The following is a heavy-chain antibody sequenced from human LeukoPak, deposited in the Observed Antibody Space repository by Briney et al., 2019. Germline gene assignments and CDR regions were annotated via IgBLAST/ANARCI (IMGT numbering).Heavy chain of an antibody. CDR1: GFTFSSSA. Sequence: PGGSLRLSCAASGFTFSSSAMSWVRQAPGKGLEWVSSISARGISTYYADSVKGRFTISRDNSKNRLYLQMNSLRGDDIGVYYCAKSFDFSNGHSPILTPFDSWGQGTLVSVSS. V-gene: IGHV3-23*01. CDR3: AKSFDFSNGHSPILTPFDS. CDR2: ISARGIST. D-gene: IGHD3-3*01. J-gene: IGHJ4*02.